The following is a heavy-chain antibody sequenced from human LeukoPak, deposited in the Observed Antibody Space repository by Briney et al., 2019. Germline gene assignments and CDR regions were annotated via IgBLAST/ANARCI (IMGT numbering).Heavy chain of an antibody. CDR2: ISYDGSNK. V-gene: IGHV3-30*18. CDR3: AKVGYYDSSGYLGSDAFDI. Sequence: GGSLRLSCAASGFTFSSYRINWVRQAPGKGLEWVAVISYDGSNKYYADSVKGRFTISRDNSKNTLYLQMNSLRAEDTAVYYCAKVGYYDSSGYLGSDAFDIWGQGTMVTVSS. J-gene: IGHJ3*02. D-gene: IGHD3-22*01. CDR1: GFTFSSYR.